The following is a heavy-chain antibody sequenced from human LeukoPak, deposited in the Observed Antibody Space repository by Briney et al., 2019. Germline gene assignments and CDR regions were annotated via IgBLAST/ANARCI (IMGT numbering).Heavy chain of an antibody. CDR3: AKDWGDGYNVEFDY. V-gene: IGHV3-23*01. Sequence: PGGSLRLSCAASGFTFSSYGMSWVRQAPGKGLEWVSAISGSGGSTYYADSVKGRFTISRDNSKNTLYLQMNSLRAEDTAVYYCAKDWGDGYNVEFDYWGQGTLATVSS. J-gene: IGHJ4*02. D-gene: IGHD5-24*01. CDR1: GFTFSSYG. CDR2: ISGSGGST.